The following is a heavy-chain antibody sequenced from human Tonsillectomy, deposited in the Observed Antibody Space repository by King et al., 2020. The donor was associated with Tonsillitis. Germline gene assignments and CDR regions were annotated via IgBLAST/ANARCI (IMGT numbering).Heavy chain of an antibody. D-gene: IGHD2-15*01. Sequence: VQLVESGGGLVKPGGSLRLSCAASGFTFGDYYMSWIRQAPGKGLEWVSYISSSSSYTKYADSVKGRFTISRDNAKNSLYLQMNSLRVEDTAVYYCAKISNYGSYGMYAWGQGTTVTVSS. J-gene: IGHJ6*02. CDR3: AKISNYGSYGMYA. V-gene: IGHV3-11*06. CDR1: GFTFGDYY. CDR2: ISSSSSYT.